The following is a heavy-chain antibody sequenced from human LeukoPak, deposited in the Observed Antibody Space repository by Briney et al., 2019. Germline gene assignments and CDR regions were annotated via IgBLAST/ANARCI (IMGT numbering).Heavy chain of an antibody. V-gene: IGHV4-4*07. CDR3: ARVFYGDYESLYYFDY. D-gene: IGHD4-17*01. Sequence: PSETLSLTCTVSGGSISSYYWSWIRQPAGKGLEWIGRIYTSGSTNYNPSLKSRVTMSVDTSMNQFSLKLSSVTAADTAVYYCARVFYGDYESLYYFDYWGQGTLVTVSS. CDR2: IYTSGST. J-gene: IGHJ4*02. CDR1: GGSISSYY.